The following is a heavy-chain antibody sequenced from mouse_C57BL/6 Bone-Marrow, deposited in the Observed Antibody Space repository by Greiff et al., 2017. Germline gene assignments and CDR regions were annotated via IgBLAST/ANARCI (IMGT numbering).Heavy chain of an antibody. D-gene: IGHD1-1*01. Sequence: QVQLQQSGAELVKPGASVKLSCKASGYTFTSSWMHWVKQRPGQGLEWIGMIHPNSGSTNYNGKFKSKATLTVDKSSSPAYMHLSSLPSEDSAVYYCARPTVVAAVAYWGQGTTVTVSA. CDR2: IHPNSGST. J-gene: IGHJ3*01. CDR3: ARPTVVAAVAY. V-gene: IGHV1-64*01. CDR1: GYTFTSSW.